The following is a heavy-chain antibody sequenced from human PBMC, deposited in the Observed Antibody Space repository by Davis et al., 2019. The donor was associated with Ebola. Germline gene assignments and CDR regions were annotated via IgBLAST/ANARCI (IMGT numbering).Heavy chain of an antibody. CDR1: GGSISSYY. J-gene: IGHJ6*02. V-gene: IGHV4-59*12. Sequence: GSLRLSCTVSGGSISSYYWSWIRQPPGKGLEWIGYIYYSGSTNYNPSLKSRVTISVDTSKNQFSLKLSSVTAADTAVYYCARELGGLDVWGQGTTVTVSS. CDR3: ARELGGLDV. CDR2: IYYSGST. D-gene: IGHD6-13*01.